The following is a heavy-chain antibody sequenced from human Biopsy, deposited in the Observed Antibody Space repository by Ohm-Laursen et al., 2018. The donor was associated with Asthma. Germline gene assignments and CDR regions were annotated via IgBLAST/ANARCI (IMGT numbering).Heavy chain of an antibody. Sequence: SLRLSCAASGFTFDDYGMIWVRQAPGKGLDWVSGINWDGGSTGYADSVKGRFTISRVYAKKSLYQQINSLRAEDTALYYCGRDMGGFGSGWFPVEFWGQGTLVTVSS. D-gene: IGHD6-19*01. CDR2: INWDGGST. V-gene: IGHV3-20*04. CDR3: GRDMGGFGSGWFPVEF. J-gene: IGHJ4*02. CDR1: GFTFDDYG.